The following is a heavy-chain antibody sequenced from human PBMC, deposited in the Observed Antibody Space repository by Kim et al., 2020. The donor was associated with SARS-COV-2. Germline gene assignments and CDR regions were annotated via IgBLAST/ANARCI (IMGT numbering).Heavy chain of an antibody. Sequence: GGSLRLSCAASGFTFSSYGMHWVRQAPGKGLEWVAVIWYDGSNKYYADSVKGRFTISRDNSKNTLYLQMNSLRAEDTAVYYCARDRGYGSGGGDYWGQGTLVTVSS. CDR1: GFTFSSYG. D-gene: IGHD3-10*01. J-gene: IGHJ4*02. V-gene: IGHV3-33*01. CDR2: IWYDGSNK. CDR3: ARDRGYGSGGGDY.